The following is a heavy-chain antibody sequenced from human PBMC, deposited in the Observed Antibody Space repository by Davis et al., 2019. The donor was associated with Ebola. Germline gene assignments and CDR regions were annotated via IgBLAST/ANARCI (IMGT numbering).Heavy chain of an antibody. CDR3: GTPFFVGGLDV. CDR2: INPSGGRT. CDR1: VYTFTSYY. V-gene: IGHV1-46*01. Sequence: ASVKVSCKASVYTFTSYYMHWVRPAPGQGLEWMGIINPSGGRTTYAQKFQGRVTMTTDTSTSTVYMELSSLRSEDTAVYYFGTPFFVGGLDVWGQGTTVTVSS. D-gene: IGHD3-3*01. J-gene: IGHJ6*02.